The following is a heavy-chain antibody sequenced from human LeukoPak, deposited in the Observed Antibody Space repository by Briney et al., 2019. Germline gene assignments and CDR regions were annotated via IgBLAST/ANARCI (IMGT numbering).Heavy chain of an antibody. D-gene: IGHD3-22*01. CDR1: GFTFSSYG. V-gene: IGHV3-33*06. J-gene: IGHJ4*02. CDR2: IWYDGSNK. Sequence: PGGSLRLSCAASGFTFSSYGMHWVRQAPGKGLEWVAVIWYDGSNKYYADSVKGRFTISRENSKNTLYLQMNSLRAEDTAVYYCAKTYYYDSSGFDYWGQGTLVTVSS. CDR3: AKTYYYDSSGFDY.